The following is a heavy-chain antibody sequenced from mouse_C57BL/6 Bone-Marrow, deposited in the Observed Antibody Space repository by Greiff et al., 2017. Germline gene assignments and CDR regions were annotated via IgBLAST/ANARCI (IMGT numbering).Heavy chain of an antibody. CDR1: GYTFTDYN. CDR2: INPNNGGT. V-gene: IGHV1-18*01. Sequence: ELQQSGPELVKPGASVKIPCKASGYTFTDYNMDWVKQSHGKSLEWIGDINPNNGGTIYNQKFKGKATLTVDKSSSTAYMELRSLTSEDTAVYYCARRGQLRLRWFAYWGQGTLVTVSA. J-gene: IGHJ3*01. D-gene: IGHD3-2*02. CDR3: ARRGQLRLRWFAY.